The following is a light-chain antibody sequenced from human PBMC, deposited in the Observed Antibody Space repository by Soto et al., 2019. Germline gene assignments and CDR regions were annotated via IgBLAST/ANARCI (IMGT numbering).Light chain of an antibody. CDR2: APS. J-gene: IGKJ2*01. CDR3: QHYYAFPYA. Sequence: DIEMTQSPSPLSASAGDTVAISCRASQGIKHYIAWFQQKPGKAPKSLISAPSTFQSGVPSIFGGSGYGTDFTLTSTVQHPDDCVSYCCQHYYAFPYAFGLGTNLEIK. V-gene: IGKV1-16*01. CDR1: QGIKHY.